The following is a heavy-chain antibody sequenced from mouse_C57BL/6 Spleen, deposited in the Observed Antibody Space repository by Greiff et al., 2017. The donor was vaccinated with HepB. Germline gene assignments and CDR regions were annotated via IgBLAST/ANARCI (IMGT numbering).Heavy chain of an antibody. CDR2: ISDGGSYT. CDR3: ARDLITTVVATGFDV. Sequence: EVKLMESGGGLVKPGGSLKLSCAASGFTFSSYAMSWVRQTPEKRLEWVATISDGGSYTYYPDNVKGRFTISRDNAKNNLYLQMSHLKSEDTAMYYCARDLITTVVATGFDVWGTGTTVTVSS. V-gene: IGHV5-4*01. J-gene: IGHJ1*03. D-gene: IGHD1-1*01. CDR1: GFTFSSYA.